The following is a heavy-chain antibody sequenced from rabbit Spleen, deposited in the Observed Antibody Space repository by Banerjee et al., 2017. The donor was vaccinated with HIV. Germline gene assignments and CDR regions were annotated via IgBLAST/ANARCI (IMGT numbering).Heavy chain of an antibody. CDR1: GFSFSRSYD. CDR2: IYGDRSGST. J-gene: IGHJ4*01. Sequence: QSLEESGGDLVQPGASLRLTCTASGFSFSRSYDMCWVRQAPGKGLECIACIYGDRSGSTYYANWAKGRFTISRTSSTTVTLEMTSLTAADTATYFYARHAGYAGYGYSTLDLWGPGTLVTVS. D-gene: IGHD8-1*01. V-gene: IGHV1S40*01. CDR3: ARHAGYAGYGYSTLDL.